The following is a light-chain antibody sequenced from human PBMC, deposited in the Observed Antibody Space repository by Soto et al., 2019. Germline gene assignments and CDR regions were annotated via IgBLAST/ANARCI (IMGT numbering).Light chain of an antibody. CDR2: GAS. CDR1: QSVSSN. CDR3: HQYNNWPPWT. J-gene: IGKJ1*01. Sequence: EIVMTQSPATLSVSPGERATLSCRSIQSVSSNLSGYQQKPGQAPRLLIYGASTRATGXPARFSGSGSGTEFTLTISSLQSEDYAVYYCHQYNNWPPWTFGQGTKVDIK. V-gene: IGKV3-15*01.